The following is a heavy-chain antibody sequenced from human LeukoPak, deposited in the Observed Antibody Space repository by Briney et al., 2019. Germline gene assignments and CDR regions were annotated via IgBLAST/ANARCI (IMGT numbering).Heavy chain of an antibody. V-gene: IGHV3-23*01. Sequence: QPGGSLRLSCAASGFTFSSYAMSWVRQAPGKGLEWVSAISGSGGSIYYADSVKGRCTISRDNAKNSVYLQMNSLRAEDTAMYYCARDGWFGDYNWFDPWGQGTLVTVSS. CDR2: ISGSGGSI. CDR3: ARDGWFGDYNWFDP. J-gene: IGHJ5*02. D-gene: IGHD3-10*01. CDR1: GFTFSSYA.